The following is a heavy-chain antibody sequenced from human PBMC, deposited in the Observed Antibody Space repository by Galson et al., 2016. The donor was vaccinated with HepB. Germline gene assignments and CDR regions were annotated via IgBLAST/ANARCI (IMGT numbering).Heavy chain of an antibody. CDR3: AKARGQWLGFDP. Sequence: SLRLSCAASGFTLNNYAMSWVRQAAGKGLEWVSAISGGDGRTYYADSVSGRFTISRDKSKNTLYLQMDSLRVEDTAIYYCAKARGQWLGFDPWGQGTLVTVSS. CDR1: GFTLNNYA. D-gene: IGHD6-19*01. CDR2: ISGGDGRT. J-gene: IGHJ5*02. V-gene: IGHV3-23*01.